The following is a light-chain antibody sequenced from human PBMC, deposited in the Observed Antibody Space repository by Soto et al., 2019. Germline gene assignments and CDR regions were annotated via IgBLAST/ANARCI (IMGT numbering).Light chain of an antibody. V-gene: IGKV3-20*01. J-gene: IGKJ2*01. CDR2: GAY. Sequence: ENVLTQSPGTLSLSPGERATLSCRASQSLSSNYLTWYQQKPGQAPRLLIYGAYSRATDNPDRFSGSGSGTDFTFTVIRVEPEDVGVYYCQQYDRSPVTFGQGTKLEIK. CDR1: QSLSSNY. CDR3: QQYDRSPVT.